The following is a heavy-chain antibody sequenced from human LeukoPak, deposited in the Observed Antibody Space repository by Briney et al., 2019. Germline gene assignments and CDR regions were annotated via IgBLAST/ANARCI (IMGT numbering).Heavy chain of an antibody. CDR2: ISGSGGST. V-gene: IGHV3-23*01. J-gene: IGHJ4*02. Sequence: GGSLRLSCAASGFTFSSYAMSWVRQAPGKGLEWVSAISGSGGSTYYADSVKGRFTISRDNSKNTLYLQMNSLRAEDTAVYYCARESPFRHCSGGSCYSGPFDYWGQGTLVTVSS. CDR1: GFTFSSYA. CDR3: ARESPFRHCSGGSCYSGPFDY. D-gene: IGHD2-15*01.